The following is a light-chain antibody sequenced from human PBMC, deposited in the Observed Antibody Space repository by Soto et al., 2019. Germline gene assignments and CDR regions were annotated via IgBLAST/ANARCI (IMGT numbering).Light chain of an antibody. Sequence: SYVLTQSPSVSVAPGKTAGITCGGNNIGSKSVHWYQQKPGQAPVLVIYSDNDRPSGIPERFSGSNSGNTATLTISRVEAGDEADYYCQVWDSSSVVFGGGTKLTVL. CDR2: SDN. V-gene: IGLV3-21*04. CDR3: QVWDSSSVV. J-gene: IGLJ2*01. CDR1: NIGSKS.